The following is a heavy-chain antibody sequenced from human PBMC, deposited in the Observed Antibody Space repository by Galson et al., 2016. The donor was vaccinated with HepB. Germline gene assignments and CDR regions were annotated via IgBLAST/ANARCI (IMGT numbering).Heavy chain of an antibody. V-gene: IGHV3-23*01. Sequence: SLRLSCAASGFTFSSYAMDWLRQAPGKGLEWVATVNGGGGTTFYADSVRGRFTISRDNPYNTLYLQMNRLRAEDTAIYYCAQDILGVPYYCGQGTLVTVSS. D-gene: IGHD2/OR15-2a*01. J-gene: IGHJ4*02. CDR3: AQDILGVPYY. CDR1: GFTFSSYA. CDR2: VNGGGGTT.